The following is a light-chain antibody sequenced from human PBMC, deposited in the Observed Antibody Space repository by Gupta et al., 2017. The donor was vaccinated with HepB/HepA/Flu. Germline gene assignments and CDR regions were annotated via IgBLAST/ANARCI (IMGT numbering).Light chain of an antibody. CDR3: MQTLDTPYT. V-gene: IGKV2-28*01. J-gene: IGKJ2*01. Sequence: IVMTQSPLFLAVTPAEPASISCRSSLTLLHRDGYHFLNWHVQKPGQSPRLLIYVASSRASGVPDRFNGSGSGTDFTLFISRVESEDVGIYFCMQTLDTPYTFGQGTKLEI. CDR2: VAS. CDR1: LTLLHRDGYHF.